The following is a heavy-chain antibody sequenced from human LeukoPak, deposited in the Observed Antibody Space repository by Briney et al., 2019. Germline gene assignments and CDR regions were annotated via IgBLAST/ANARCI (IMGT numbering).Heavy chain of an antibody. Sequence: SETLSLTCAVYGGSFSDYYWSWIRQPPGKGLEWVGDIYHDGSTNYNPSLKSRVTISVDTSKNQFSLKVSSVTAADTAMYYCAREGGSLSVTDFWGRGTLVTVSS. CDR1: GGSFSDYY. J-gene: IGHJ4*02. D-gene: IGHD1-26*01. CDR2: IYHDGST. CDR3: AREGGSLSVTDF. V-gene: IGHV4-34*01.